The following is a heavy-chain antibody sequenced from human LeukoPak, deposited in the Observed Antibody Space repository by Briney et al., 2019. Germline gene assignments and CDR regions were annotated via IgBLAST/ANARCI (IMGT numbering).Heavy chain of an antibody. V-gene: IGHV4-4*07. CDR1: GGSISSYY. D-gene: IGHD6-13*01. CDR2: IYTSGST. CDR3: ARQGPVGAARLRPFDY. Sequence: MSSETLSLTCTVSGGSISSYYWSWIRQPAGKGLEWIGRIYTSGSTNYNPSLESRVTISVDTSKNQFSLKLSSVTAADTAVYYCARQGPVGAARLRPFDYWGQGTLVTVSS. J-gene: IGHJ4*02.